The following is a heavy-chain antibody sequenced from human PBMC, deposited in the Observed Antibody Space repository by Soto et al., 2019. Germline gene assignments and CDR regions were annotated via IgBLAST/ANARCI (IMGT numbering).Heavy chain of an antibody. CDR3: ARGGSYYAH. CDR2: INSVSGGT. J-gene: IGHJ4*02. V-gene: IGHV1-2*02. D-gene: IGHD3-10*01. Sequence: ASVKVSFKASGNTHTIYFIHWLRQARGQGLEWMVWINSVSGGTNYAHKFQGRVTMTRDTSTTTAFMELSGLRSDDTAVYFCARGGSYYAHWGQGTLVTVAS. CDR1: GNTHTIYF.